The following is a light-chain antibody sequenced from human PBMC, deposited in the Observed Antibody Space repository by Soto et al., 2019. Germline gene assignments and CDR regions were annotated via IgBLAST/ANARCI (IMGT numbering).Light chain of an antibody. CDR2: DAS. CDR3: QQYNSYHT. J-gene: IGKJ2*01. CDR1: QYISNW. Sequence: DIQMTQSPSTLSASVGDRVTITCRASQYISNWVAWYQQKPGKAPKLLIYDASTLESGVPSRFSGRASGTEFTLTIGSLQSDDFATYYCQQYNSYHTFGQGTKLEIK. V-gene: IGKV1-5*01.